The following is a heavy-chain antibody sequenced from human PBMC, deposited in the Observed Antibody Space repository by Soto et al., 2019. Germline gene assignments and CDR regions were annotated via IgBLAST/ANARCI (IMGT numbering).Heavy chain of an antibody. Sequence: PSETLSLTCTVSGASINSGGYYWSWIRQHPGKGLEWIGYIFYSGNTYYNPSLKSRVTISVDTSKNHFSLRLSSVTAADTAVYYCARLRDGVLDYWGQGTLVTVSS. D-gene: IGHD5-12*01. CDR2: IFYSGNT. J-gene: IGHJ4*02. V-gene: IGHV4-31*03. CDR3: ARLRDGVLDY. CDR1: GASINSGGYY.